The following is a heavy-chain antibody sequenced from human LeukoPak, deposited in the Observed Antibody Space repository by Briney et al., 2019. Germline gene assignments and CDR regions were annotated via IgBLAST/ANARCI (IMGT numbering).Heavy chain of an antibody. V-gene: IGHV4-59*12. CDR2: IYYSGST. D-gene: IGHD6-13*01. Sequence: SETLSLTCTVSGGSISSYYWSWIRQPPGKGLEWIGYIYYSGSTNYNPSLKSRVTISVDTSKRQFSLRLTSVTDADTAIYYCAMGDSGTWYPRGLHFDYWGQGLLVTVSS. CDR1: GGSISSYY. CDR3: AMGDSGTWYPRGLHFDY. J-gene: IGHJ4*02.